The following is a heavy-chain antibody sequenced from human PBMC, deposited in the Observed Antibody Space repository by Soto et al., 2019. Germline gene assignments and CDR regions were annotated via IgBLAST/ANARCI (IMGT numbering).Heavy chain of an antibody. D-gene: IGHD3-3*01. Sequence: SGPTLVNPTQTLTLTCTFSGFSLSTSGMCVSWIRQPPGKALEWLARIDWDDDKYYSTSLKTRLTISKDTSKNQVVLTMTNMDPVDTATCYCARSHDFWSGYYRGIFDYWGQGTLVTVSS. CDR2: IDWDDDK. CDR1: GFSLSTSGMC. J-gene: IGHJ4*02. V-gene: IGHV2-70*11. CDR3: ARSHDFWSGYYRGIFDY.